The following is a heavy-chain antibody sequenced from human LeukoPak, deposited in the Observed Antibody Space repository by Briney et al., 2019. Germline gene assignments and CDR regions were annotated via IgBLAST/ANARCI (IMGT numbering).Heavy chain of an antibody. Sequence: EASVKVSCKASGYTFTGYYMHWVRQAPGQGLEWMGWINPNSGGTNYAQKFQGWVTMTRDTSISTAYMELSRLRSDDTAVYYCARVRSARYGDYGSFDYWGQGTLVTVSS. CDR3: ARVRSARYGDYGSFDY. CDR2: INPNSGGT. V-gene: IGHV1-2*04. J-gene: IGHJ4*02. CDR1: GYTFTGYY. D-gene: IGHD4-17*01.